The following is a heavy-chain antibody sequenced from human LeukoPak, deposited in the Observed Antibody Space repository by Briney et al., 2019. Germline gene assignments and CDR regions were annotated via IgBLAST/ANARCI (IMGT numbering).Heavy chain of an antibody. CDR1: GGSISSSGYY. CDR2: IDSSGNT. D-gene: IGHD2-15*01. Sequence: SETLSLTCTVSGGSISSSGYYWGWIRQPPGKGLEYFASIDSSGNTYYNPSLQSRVTISADTSRNQFSLRLSSVTAADTAVYYCTRHECGGSCYPEDYWGQGTLVTVSS. J-gene: IGHJ4*02. CDR3: TRHECGGSCYPEDY. V-gene: IGHV4-39*07.